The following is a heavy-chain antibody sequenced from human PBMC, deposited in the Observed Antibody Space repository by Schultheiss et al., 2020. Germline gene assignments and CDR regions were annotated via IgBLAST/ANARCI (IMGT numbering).Heavy chain of an antibody. Sequence: SCAASGFTFDDYAMHWVRQAPGKGLEWVSGISWNSGSIGYADSVKGRFTISRDNAKNSLYLQMNSLRAEDTALYYCAKDMGNYYDSSGLDYWGQGTLVTVSS. D-gene: IGHD3-22*01. CDR2: ISWNSGSI. CDR1: GFTFDDYA. V-gene: IGHV3-9*01. CDR3: AKDMGNYYDSSGLDY. J-gene: IGHJ4*02.